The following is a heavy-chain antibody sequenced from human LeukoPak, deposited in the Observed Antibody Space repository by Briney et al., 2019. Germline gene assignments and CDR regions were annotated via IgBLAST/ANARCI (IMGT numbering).Heavy chain of an antibody. J-gene: IGHJ4*02. CDR1: AASIRSYY. D-gene: IGHD3-22*01. CDR3: ARHDYDSSVYFVS. Sequence: PSETLSLTCTVSAASIRSYYWSWLRQPPGKGLEWIGYISHSGSTNYNPSLKSRVTVSVDTSKNQFSLNLSSVTAADTAVYYCARHDYDSSVYFVSWGQGTLVSVSA. V-gene: IGHV4-59*08. CDR2: ISHSGST.